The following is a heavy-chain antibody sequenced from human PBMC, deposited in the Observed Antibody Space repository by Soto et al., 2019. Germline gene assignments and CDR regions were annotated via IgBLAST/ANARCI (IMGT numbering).Heavy chain of an antibody. V-gene: IGHV1-18*04. CDR2: INTFSDRT. CDR1: GYTFTTYG. J-gene: IGHJ4*02. CDR3: ARDYTGQGYFDY. Sequence: ASVKVSCKASGYTFTTYGISWLRQVPGQGLEWMGWINTFSDRTNYPQEFQGRVSMTTEKSTNTVYMELRGLRSGDTALYYCARDYTGQGYFDYWGQGNPGHRLL. D-gene: IGHD2-8*02.